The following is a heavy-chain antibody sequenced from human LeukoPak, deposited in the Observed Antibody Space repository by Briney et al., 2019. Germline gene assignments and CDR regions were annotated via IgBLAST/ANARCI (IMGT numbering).Heavy chain of an antibody. J-gene: IGHJ3*02. V-gene: IGHV4-59*12. Sequence: PSETLSLTCTVSGGSISSYYWSWIRRPPGKGLEWIGYIYYSGSTNYNPSLKSRVTISVDTSKNQFSLKLSSVTAADTAVYYCAREYPDAFDIWGQGTMVTVSS. D-gene: IGHD2-2*02. CDR1: GGSISSYY. CDR3: AREYPDAFDI. CDR2: IYYSGST.